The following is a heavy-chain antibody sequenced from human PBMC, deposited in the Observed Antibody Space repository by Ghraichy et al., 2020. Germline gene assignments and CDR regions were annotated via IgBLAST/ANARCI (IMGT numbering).Heavy chain of an antibody. CDR2: ISSSSSYI. D-gene: IGHD4-23*01. CDR1: GFTFSSYS. J-gene: IGHJ6*02. V-gene: IGHV3-21*01. Sequence: GGSLRLSCAASGFTFSSYSMNWVRQAPGKGLEWVSSISSSSSYIYYADSVKGRFTISRDNAKNSLYLQMNSLRAEDTAVYYCAREFQYGGNPYYYYYGMDVWGQGTTVTVSS. CDR3: AREFQYGGNPYYYYYGMDV.